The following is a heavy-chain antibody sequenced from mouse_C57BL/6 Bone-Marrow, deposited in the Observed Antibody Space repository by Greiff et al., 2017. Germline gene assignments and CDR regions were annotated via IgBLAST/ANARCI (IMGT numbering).Heavy chain of an antibody. CDR1: GYTFTSYW. D-gene: IGHD4-1*01. J-gene: IGHJ2*01. CDR3: ARPGPLGRSFDY. CDR2: IYPASGRT. V-gene: IGHV1-55*01. Sequence: VQLQQSGAELVKPGASVKMSCKASGYTFTSYWITWVKQRPGQGLEWIGDIYPASGRTNYNEKFKSKAILTVDTSSNTAYMQLSSLTSEDSAVFYCARPGPLGRSFDYWGQGTTLTVSS.